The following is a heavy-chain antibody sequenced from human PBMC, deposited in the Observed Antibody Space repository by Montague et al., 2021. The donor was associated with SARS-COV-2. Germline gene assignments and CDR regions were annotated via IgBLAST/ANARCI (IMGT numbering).Heavy chain of an antibody. Sequence: SLRLSCAASGFTFSSYEMNWVRQAPGKGLEWVSYISSSGSTISYADSVKGRFTISRDNAKDSLYPQMNSLRAEDTAVYYCATMATDLYYNGMDVWGQGTTVTASS. V-gene: IGHV3-48*03. D-gene: IGHD5-24*01. CDR2: ISSSGSTI. J-gene: IGHJ6*02. CDR1: GFTFSSYE. CDR3: ATMATDLYYNGMDV.